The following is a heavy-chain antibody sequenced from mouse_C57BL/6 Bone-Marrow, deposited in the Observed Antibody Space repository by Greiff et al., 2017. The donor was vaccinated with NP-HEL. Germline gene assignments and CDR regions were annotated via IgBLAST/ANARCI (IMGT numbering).Heavy chain of an antibody. J-gene: IGHJ2*01. D-gene: IGHD3-2*02. CDR2: IDPSDSYT. CDR3: AREGQLRLRFPYFDY. Sequence: LQQPGAELVMPGASVKLSCKASGYTFTSYWMHWVKQRPGQGLEWIGEIDPSDSYTNYNQKFKGKSTLTVDKSSSTAYMQLSSLTSEDSAVYYCAREGQLRLRFPYFDYWGQGTTLTVSS. CDR1: GYTFTSYW. V-gene: IGHV1-69*01.